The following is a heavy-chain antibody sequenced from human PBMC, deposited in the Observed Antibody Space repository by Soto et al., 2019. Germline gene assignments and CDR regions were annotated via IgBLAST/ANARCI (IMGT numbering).Heavy chain of an antibody. CDR3: ARGPGSIGGFDP. CDR1: GYTFTDYY. Sequence: QVHLVQSGAEVKKPGASVKVSCKASGYTFTDYYMHWVRQAPGQGPEWMGRINPNSGGTNYAQKFQGWVTITRDTSITTAYMELSRLKSDDTAMYYCARGPGSIGGFDPWGQGTLVTVSS. CDR2: INPNSGGT. V-gene: IGHV1-2*04. D-gene: IGHD2-15*01. J-gene: IGHJ5*02.